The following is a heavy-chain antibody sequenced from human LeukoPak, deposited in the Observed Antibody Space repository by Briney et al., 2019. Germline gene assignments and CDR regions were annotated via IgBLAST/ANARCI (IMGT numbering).Heavy chain of an antibody. D-gene: IGHD3-10*02. V-gene: IGHV4-59*01. CDR2: VAYSGNS. CDR1: GDSINDYY. Sequence: SETLSLTCTVSGDSINDYYWSWLRQTPGEGLEWIGFVAYSGNSNYNPSLESRVTISIDTSKNQFFLKLYSVTAADTAIYYCARVVRGAVTFNRFDPWGQGTLVTVSS. CDR3: ARVVRGAVTFNRFDP. J-gene: IGHJ5*02.